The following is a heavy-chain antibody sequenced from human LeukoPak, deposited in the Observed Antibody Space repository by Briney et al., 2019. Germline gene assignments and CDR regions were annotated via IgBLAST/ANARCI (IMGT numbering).Heavy chain of an antibody. CDR1: GYSFTGYY. D-gene: IGHD4-23*01. V-gene: IGHV1-2*02. CDR3: ARENYVGNSDFDY. Sequence: ASVKVSCMASGYSFTGYYMHWVSQAPGQGLEWMGWINPNSGGTNYAQKFQGRVTMTRDTSISTAYMELSRLRSDDTAGYYYARENYVGNSDFDYWGQGTLVTVSS. CDR2: INPNSGGT. J-gene: IGHJ4*02.